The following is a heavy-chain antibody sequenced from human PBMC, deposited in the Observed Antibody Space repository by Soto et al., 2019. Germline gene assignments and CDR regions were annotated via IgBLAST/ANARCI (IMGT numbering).Heavy chain of an antibody. CDR1: GGSISSGDYY. J-gene: IGHJ4*02. V-gene: IGHV4-61*08. Sequence: SETLSLTCTVSGGSISSGDYYWSWIRQPPGKGLEWIGYIYYSGSTNYNPSLKSRVTISVDTSKNQFSLKLSSVTAADTAVYYCAREGRRDGYKFFDYWGQGTLVTVSS. D-gene: IGHD5-12*01. CDR2: IYYSGST. CDR3: AREGRRDGYKFFDY.